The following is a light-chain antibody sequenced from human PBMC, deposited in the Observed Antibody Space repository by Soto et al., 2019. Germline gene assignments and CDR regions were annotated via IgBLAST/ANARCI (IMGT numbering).Light chain of an antibody. CDR2: GVS. CDR3: QQYNNWLFT. J-gene: IGKJ3*01. CDR1: QSVTSN. V-gene: IGKV3-15*01. Sequence: EIVMPQSPATLSVSPGERATLSCRASQSVTSNLAWYQQKPGQAPRLLMYGVSTRATGIPARFGGSGSATEFTLTISSLQSEDFAVYYCQQYNNWLFTFGPGTKVDIK.